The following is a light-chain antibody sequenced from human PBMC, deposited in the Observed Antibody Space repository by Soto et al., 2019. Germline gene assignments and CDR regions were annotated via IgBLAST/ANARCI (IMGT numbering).Light chain of an antibody. CDR1: QTISSW. J-gene: IGKJ1*01. CDR2: KAS. CDR3: QHYNSYSEA. Sequence: DIQMPQSPSSLSASVGYTVTITCRASQTISSWLAWYQQKPGKAPKLLIYKASTLKSGVPSRFSGSGSGTEFTLTISSLQPDDFATYYCQHYNSYSEAFGQGTKVDIK. V-gene: IGKV1-5*03.